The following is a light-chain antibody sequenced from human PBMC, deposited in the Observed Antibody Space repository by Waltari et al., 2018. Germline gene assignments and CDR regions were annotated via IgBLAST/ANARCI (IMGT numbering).Light chain of an antibody. V-gene: IGKV3-15*01. CDR3: QQYNAWPPWT. CDR2: GAS. J-gene: IGKJ1*01. CDR1: QSIRSN. Sequence: EIVMTQSPATLSVPPGESATLSCRASQSIRSNLAWYQQKPGQAPRLLIYGASTRATGVPARFSGSGSGTEFILTISSLQSEDFAVYYCQQYNAWPPWTFGQGTKVEIK.